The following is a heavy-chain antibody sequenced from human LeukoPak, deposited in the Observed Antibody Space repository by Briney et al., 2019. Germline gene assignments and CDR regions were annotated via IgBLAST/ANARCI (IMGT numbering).Heavy chain of an antibody. D-gene: IGHD3-3*01. J-gene: IGHJ4*02. Sequence: SETLSLTCTVSGGSMNAYYWSWVRQPPGEGLEFIGYVSYTGDTKYNPSFEGRITISMDTSQNQFSLRLSSVTAADTAMYYCARLYNEFWIGYYYFYFDSWGQGTLVTVSS. CDR3: ARLYNEFWIGYYYFYFDS. CDR2: VSYTGDT. V-gene: IGHV4-59*01. CDR1: GGSMNAYY.